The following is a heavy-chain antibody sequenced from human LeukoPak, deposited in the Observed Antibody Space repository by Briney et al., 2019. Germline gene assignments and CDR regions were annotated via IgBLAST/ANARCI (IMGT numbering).Heavy chain of an antibody. CDR2: IRSKAYGGTT. CDR1: GFTFGDYA. J-gene: IGHJ6*03. V-gene: IGHV3-49*04. CDR3: TRADYVWGSYRPYYYYMDV. D-gene: IGHD3-16*02. Sequence: GGSLRLSCIASGFTFGDYAMSWVRQAPGKGLEWVGFIRSKAYGGTTEYAASVKGRFTISRDDSKSIAYLQMNSLKTEDTAVYYCTRADYVWGSYRPYYYYMDVWGKGTTVTISS.